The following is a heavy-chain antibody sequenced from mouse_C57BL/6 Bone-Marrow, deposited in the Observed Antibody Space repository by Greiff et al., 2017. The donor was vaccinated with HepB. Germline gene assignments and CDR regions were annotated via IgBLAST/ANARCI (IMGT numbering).Heavy chain of an antibody. CDR3: AREGEMGLRAWFAY. J-gene: IGHJ3*01. V-gene: IGHV5-4*01. CDR1: GFTFSSYA. D-gene: IGHD2-4*01. Sequence: EVQGVESGGGLVKPGGSLKLSCAASGFTFSSYAMSWVRQTPEKRLEWVATISDGGSYTYYPDNVKGRFTISRDNAKNNLYLQMSHLKSEDTAMYYCAREGEMGLRAWFAYWGQGTLVTVSA. CDR2: ISDGGSYT.